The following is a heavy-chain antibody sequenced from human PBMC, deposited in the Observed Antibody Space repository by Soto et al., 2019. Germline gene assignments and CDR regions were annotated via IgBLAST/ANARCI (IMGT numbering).Heavy chain of an antibody. CDR1: GFTFSSYA. V-gene: IGHV3-30-3*01. D-gene: IGHD2-8*01. Sequence: GGSLRLSCAASGFTFSSYAMHWVRQAPGKGLEWVAVISYDGSNKYYADSVKGRFTISRDNSKNTLYLQMNSLRAEDTAVYYCATDWIFYEITLGLDTWGQGTLVTVSS. CDR2: ISYDGSNK. J-gene: IGHJ5*02. CDR3: ATDWIFYEITLGLDT.